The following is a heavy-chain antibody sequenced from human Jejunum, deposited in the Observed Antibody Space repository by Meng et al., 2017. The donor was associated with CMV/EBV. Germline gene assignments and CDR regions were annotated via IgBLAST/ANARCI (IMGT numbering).Heavy chain of an antibody. CDR1: GFAFSTYA. D-gene: IGHD2-8*02. CDR3: ARDLVGSLASNN. CDR2: IDASSTYI. V-gene: IGHV3-21*01. J-gene: IGHJ4*02. Sequence: CAAAGFAFSTYAMNWVRQAPGKGLEWVSSIDASSTYIYYADSMKGRFTISRDNSKNTLYLQMNSLRAEDTAVYYCARDLVGSLASNNWGQGTLVTVSS.